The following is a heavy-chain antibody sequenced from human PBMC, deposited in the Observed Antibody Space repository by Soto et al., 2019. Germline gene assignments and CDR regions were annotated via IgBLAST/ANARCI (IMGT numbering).Heavy chain of an antibody. D-gene: IGHD2-15*01. CDR2: ISSSSSTI. Sequence: EVQLVESGGGLVQPGGSLRLSCAASGFTFSSYSMNCVRQAPGKGLEWVSYISSSSSTIYYADAVKGRFTISRDNAKNSLYLQMNSLRAEDTAVYYCARDEGSVVVVAATPSPFDYWGQGTLVTVSS. V-gene: IGHV3-48*01. CDR3: ARDEGSVVVVAATPSPFDY. CDR1: GFTFSSYS. J-gene: IGHJ4*02.